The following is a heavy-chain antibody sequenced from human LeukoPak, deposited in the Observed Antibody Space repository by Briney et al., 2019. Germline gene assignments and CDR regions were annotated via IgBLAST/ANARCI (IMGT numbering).Heavy chain of an antibody. V-gene: IGHV3-9*01. Sequence: GGSLRLSCAASGFTFDDYAMHWVRQAPGKGLEWVSGISWNSGSIGYADSVKGRFTISRDNAKNSLYLQMNSLRAEDTAVYYCAKDFIYGGDYVSYFDYWGQGTLVTVSS. J-gene: IGHJ4*02. D-gene: IGHD2-21*02. CDR3: AKDFIYGGDYVSYFDY. CDR1: GFTFDDYA. CDR2: ISWNSGSI.